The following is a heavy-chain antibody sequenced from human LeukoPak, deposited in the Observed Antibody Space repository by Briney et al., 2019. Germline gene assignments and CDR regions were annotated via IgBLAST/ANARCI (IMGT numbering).Heavy chain of an antibody. D-gene: IGHD2-15*01. Sequence: PGGSLRLSCAASGFTFSSYWMSWVRQAPGKGLEWVANIKQDGSEKYYVDYVKGRFTISRDNAKNSLYLQMNSLRAEDTAVYHCARALLTPVFGGSRNSDYWGQGTLVTVSS. CDR1: GFTFSSYW. CDR3: ARALLTPVFGGSRNSDY. V-gene: IGHV3-7*01. J-gene: IGHJ4*02. CDR2: IKQDGSEK.